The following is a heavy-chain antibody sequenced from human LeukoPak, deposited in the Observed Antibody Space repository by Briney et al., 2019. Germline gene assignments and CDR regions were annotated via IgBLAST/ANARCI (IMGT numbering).Heavy chain of an antibody. Sequence: GGSLRLSCAASGSIFSSYSMNWVRQAPGKGLEWVSSISSSSSYISYADSMKGRFTISRDNAKKSMHLQMNSLRAEDTAVYYCASSLGSSSFDYWGQGTLVTVSS. V-gene: IGHV3-21*01. CDR2: ISSSSSYI. CDR3: ASSLGSSSFDY. D-gene: IGHD6-6*01. CDR1: GSIFSSYS. J-gene: IGHJ4*02.